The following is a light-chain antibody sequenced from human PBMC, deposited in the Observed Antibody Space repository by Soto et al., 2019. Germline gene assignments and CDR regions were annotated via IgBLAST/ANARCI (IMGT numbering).Light chain of an antibody. CDR1: HRVETY. Sequence: EVVLTQSPATLSLSPGERAILSCRASHRVETYLAWYQQKPGQTPRLLIYDASNRATGIPARFSGSGSETDFTLTISSLEPEDFAVYYCQQRKHWPPLTFGGGTKVEIK. CDR2: DAS. CDR3: QQRKHWPPLT. J-gene: IGKJ4*01. V-gene: IGKV3-11*01.